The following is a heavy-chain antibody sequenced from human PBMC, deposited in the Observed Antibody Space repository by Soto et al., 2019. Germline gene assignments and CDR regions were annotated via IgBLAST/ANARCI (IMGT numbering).Heavy chain of an antibody. CDR2: IIPILGIA. J-gene: IGHJ6*03. CDR1: GGTFSSYT. D-gene: IGHD3-3*01. Sequence: QVQLVQSGAEVKKPGSSVKVSCKASGGTFSSYTISWVRQAPGQGLAWMGRIIPILGIANYAQKFQGRVTITADKSTSTAYMERSSLRSEDTAVYYCATICWRGLSYYMDVWGKGTTVTVSS. CDR3: ATICWRGLSYYMDV. V-gene: IGHV1-69*02.